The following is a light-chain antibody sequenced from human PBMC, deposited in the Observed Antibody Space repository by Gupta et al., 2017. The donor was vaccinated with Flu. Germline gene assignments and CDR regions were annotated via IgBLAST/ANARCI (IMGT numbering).Light chain of an antibody. CDR1: QSISNW. CDR2: KAS. V-gene: IGKV1-5*03. Sequence: DIQMTQSPSTLSASVGDRVTITCRASQSISNWLAWYQQKPGKAPNLLIYKASRLESGVPSKFSGSGSGTEFTLTISSLQPDDFATYYCQEYKSYSGTVGQGTKLEIK. CDR3: QEYKSYSGT. J-gene: IGKJ2*01.